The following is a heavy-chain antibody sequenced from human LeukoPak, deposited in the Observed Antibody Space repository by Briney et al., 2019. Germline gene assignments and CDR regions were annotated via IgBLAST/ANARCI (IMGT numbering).Heavy chain of an antibody. CDR2: FDPEDGET. D-gene: IGHD4-17*01. J-gene: IGHJ4*02. CDR3: ATGLNDYGTLF. Sequence: ASVKVSCKVSGYTLTELSMHWVRQAPGKGLEWMGGFDPEDGETIYAQTFQGRVTMTEDTSTETASMELSSLRSEATAVYYCATGLNDYGTLFWGQGTLVTVSS. CDR1: GYTLTELS. V-gene: IGHV1-24*01.